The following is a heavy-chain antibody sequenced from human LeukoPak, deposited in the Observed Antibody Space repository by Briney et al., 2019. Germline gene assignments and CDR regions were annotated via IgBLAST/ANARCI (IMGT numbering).Heavy chain of an antibody. V-gene: IGHV4-34*01. CDR2: INHSRST. Sequence: SETLSLTCAVYGGSFSGYYWSWIRQPPGKGLEWIGEINHSRSTNYNPSLKSRVTISVDTSKNQFSLKLSSVTAADTAVYYCARGDVDTAMVSGGLTYWGQGTLVTVSS. CDR1: GGSFSGYY. CDR3: ARGDVDTAMVSGGLTY. D-gene: IGHD5-18*01. J-gene: IGHJ4*02.